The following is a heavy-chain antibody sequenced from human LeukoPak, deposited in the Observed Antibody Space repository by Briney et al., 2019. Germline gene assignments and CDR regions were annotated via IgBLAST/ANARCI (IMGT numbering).Heavy chain of an antibody. J-gene: IGHJ4*02. CDR3: GKVVWTVSVPTDY. D-gene: IGHD5/OR15-5a*01. CDR1: GFTFSSYD. Sequence: GGSLRLSCAASGFTFSSYDMTWVRQAPGKGLEWLSGISGSGGTTYYADSVKGRFTISRDNSKNTLSLQMNSLRAADTAVYYCGKVVWTVSVPTDYWGQGTLVAVSS. CDR2: ISGSGGTT. V-gene: IGHV3-23*01.